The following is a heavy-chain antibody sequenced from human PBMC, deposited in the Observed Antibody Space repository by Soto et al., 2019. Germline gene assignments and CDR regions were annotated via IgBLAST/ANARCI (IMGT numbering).Heavy chain of an antibody. CDR1: GFTFSNCG. CDR3: ASEYGSGSYGYYYAMDV. D-gene: IGHD3-10*01. CDR2: ISRRGDST. J-gene: IGHJ6*02. V-gene: IGHV3-23*01. Sequence: GGSLRLSCAASGFTFSNCGMTWVRQAPGKGLEWVSGISRRGDSTYYADPVKGRFTISRDNSKNTLYLQLDSLRAEDTAVYFCASEYGSGSYGYYYAMDVWGQGTTVTVSS.